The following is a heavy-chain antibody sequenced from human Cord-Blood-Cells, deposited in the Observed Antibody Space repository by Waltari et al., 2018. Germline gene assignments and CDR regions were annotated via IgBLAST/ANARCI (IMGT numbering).Heavy chain of an antibody. J-gene: IGHJ6*02. CDR3: ARLHIAAVIYGMDV. CDR2: IYYRGST. Sequence: QLQLQESGPGLVKPSETLSLTCTVSGGSISSSSYYWGWIRQPPGKGLEWIGSIYYRGSTYYNPSLKSRVTISVDTSKNQFSLKLSSVTAADTAVYYCARLHIAAVIYGMDVWGQGTTVTVSS. CDR1: GGSISSSSYY. V-gene: IGHV4-39*01. D-gene: IGHD6-13*01.